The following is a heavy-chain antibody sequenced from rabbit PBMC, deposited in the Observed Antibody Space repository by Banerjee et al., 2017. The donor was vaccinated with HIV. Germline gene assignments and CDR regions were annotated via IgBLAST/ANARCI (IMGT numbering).Heavy chain of an antibody. CDR3: ARDLAAVTVWNFGL. D-gene: IGHD4-1*01. V-gene: IGHV1S40*01. J-gene: IGHJ3*01. CDR2: INNNSGNT. Sequence: SGGDLVKPEGSLTLTCTASGFSFSSSYYMCWVRQAPGKGLEWIRCINNNSGNTVYASWAKGRFTIARTSSTTVTQQRTSLTAADTASYFCARDLAAVTVWNFGLWGQGTLVTVS. CDR1: GFSFSSSYY.